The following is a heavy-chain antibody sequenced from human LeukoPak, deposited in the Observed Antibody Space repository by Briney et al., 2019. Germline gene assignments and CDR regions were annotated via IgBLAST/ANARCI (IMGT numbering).Heavy chain of an antibody. V-gene: IGHV1-69*13. D-gene: IGHD3-10*01. CDR1: GGTFSSYA. Sequence: SVRVSCKASGGTFSSYAISWVRQAPGQGLEWMGGIIPIFGTANYAQKFQGRVTITADESTSTAYMELSSLRSEDTAVYYCARAPPGASRHMGIDYWGQGTLVTVSS. CDR3: ARAPPGASRHMGIDY. J-gene: IGHJ4*02. CDR2: IIPIFGTA.